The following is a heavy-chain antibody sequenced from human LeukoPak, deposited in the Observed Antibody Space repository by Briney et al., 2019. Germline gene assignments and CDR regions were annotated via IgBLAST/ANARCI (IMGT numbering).Heavy chain of an antibody. J-gene: IGHJ4*02. CDR2: FDPEDGET. V-gene: IGHV1-24*01. Sequence: ASVKVSCKVSGYTLTELSMHWVRQAPGKGLEWMGGFDPEDGETIYAQKFQGRVTITADKSTSTAYMELSSLRSEDTAVYYCAGGPEAAAPYWGQGTLVSVSS. CDR1: GYTLTELS. D-gene: IGHD6-13*01. CDR3: AGGPEAAAPY.